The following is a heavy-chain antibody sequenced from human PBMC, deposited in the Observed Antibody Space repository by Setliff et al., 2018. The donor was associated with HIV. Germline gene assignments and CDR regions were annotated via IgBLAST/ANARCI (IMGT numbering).Heavy chain of an antibody. CDR1: GFTFSSYW. J-gene: IGHJ4*02. D-gene: IGHD5-12*01. Sequence: GGSLRLSCAASGFTFSSYWMHWVRQVPGKGLVWVSRVNRDGSSTTYADSVKDRFTISRDNAKNTLYLQMNSLRAEDTGVYYCHSGYDTEEQSYFDYWGQGALVTVS. V-gene: IGHV3-74*01. CDR3: HSGYDTEEQSYFDY. CDR2: VNRDGSST.